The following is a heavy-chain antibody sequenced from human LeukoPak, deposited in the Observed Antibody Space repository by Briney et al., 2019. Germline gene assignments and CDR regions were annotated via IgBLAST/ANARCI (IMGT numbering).Heavy chain of an antibody. Sequence: ASVKVSCKASGYSFTSYGFDWVRQAPGQGLEWMGWMSAYNGKTNYAHSLQGRVTVTADTSTSTAYMELRSLRSEDTAVYYCAKNAPSGYYAAFFDYWGQGTLVTVSS. CDR1: GYSFTSYG. CDR2: MSAYNGKT. D-gene: IGHD3-3*01. CDR3: AKNAPSGYYAAFFDY. J-gene: IGHJ4*02. V-gene: IGHV1-18*01.